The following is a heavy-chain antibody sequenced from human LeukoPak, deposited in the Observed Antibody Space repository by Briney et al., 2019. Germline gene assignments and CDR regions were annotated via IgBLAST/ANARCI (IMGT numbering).Heavy chain of an antibody. D-gene: IGHD2-2*01. J-gene: IGHJ4*02. CDR3: VKGGWGYALDY. CDR1: GFTFSTYA. Sequence: GGSLRLSCVASGFTFSTYAMTWFRQPPAKGLEWVTTISESSRDTYYADSVKGRFTVSRDNSKNTLYLQMNSLRADDTAVYYCVKGGWGYALDYWGQGTLVTVSS. V-gene: IGHV3-23*01. CDR2: ISESSRDT.